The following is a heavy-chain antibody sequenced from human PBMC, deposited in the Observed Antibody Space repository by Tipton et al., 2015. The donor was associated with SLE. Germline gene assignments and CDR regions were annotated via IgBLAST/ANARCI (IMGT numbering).Heavy chain of an antibody. V-gene: IGHV3-7*01. CDR1: GFTFSSYW. Sequence: SLRLSCAASGFTFSSYWMSWVRQAPGKGLEWAANIKQDGSEKYYVDSVKGRFTISRDNAKNSLYLQMNSLRAEDTAVYYCARVERGSGWYPLLDYWGQGTLVTVSS. J-gene: IGHJ4*02. D-gene: IGHD6-19*01. CDR3: ARVERGSGWYPLLDY. CDR2: IKQDGSEK.